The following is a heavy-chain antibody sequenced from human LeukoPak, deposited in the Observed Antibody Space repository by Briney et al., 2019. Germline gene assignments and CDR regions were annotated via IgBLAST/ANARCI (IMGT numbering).Heavy chain of an antibody. CDR2: IGSSSYI. CDR1: GFTFSSYS. D-gene: IGHD3-10*01. V-gene: IGHV3-21*01. J-gene: IGHJ4*02. CDR3: ARDDENYGSGSYYNVFSY. Sequence: GGSLRLSCAASGFTFSSYSMNWVRQAPGKGLEWVSSIGSSSYIYYADSVKGRFTISRDNAKNSPYLQMNSLRAEDTAVYYCARDDENYGSGSYYNVFSYWGQGTLVTISS.